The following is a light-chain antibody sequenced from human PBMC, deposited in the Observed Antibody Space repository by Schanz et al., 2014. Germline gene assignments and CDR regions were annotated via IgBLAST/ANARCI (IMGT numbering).Light chain of an antibody. CDR2: DAS. V-gene: IGKV1-39*01. Sequence: DIQMTQSPSSLSTSIGGRVTITCRASQSISTYLSWYQHKPGKAPNLLIYDASTLQRGVPSRFSGSGSGTDFTLTISSLQAEDVALYYCQHYYSTPPAFGQGTKVEIK. CDR3: QHYYSTPPA. J-gene: IGKJ1*01. CDR1: QSISTY.